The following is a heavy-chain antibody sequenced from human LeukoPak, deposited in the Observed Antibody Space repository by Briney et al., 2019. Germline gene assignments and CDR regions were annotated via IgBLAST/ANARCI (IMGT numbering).Heavy chain of an antibody. Sequence: GGPLRLSCAASGFSVSGTHMSWVRQAPGKGLEWVSAMYTGGTTYYADSVTGRFTISRDNSKNTLYLHMNSLRAEDTAVYYCAKDEATSGGGLASWGQGTLVSVSS. CDR3: AKDEATSGGGLAS. V-gene: IGHV3-53*01. D-gene: IGHD3-16*01. CDR1: GFSVSGTH. CDR2: MYTGGTT. J-gene: IGHJ4*02.